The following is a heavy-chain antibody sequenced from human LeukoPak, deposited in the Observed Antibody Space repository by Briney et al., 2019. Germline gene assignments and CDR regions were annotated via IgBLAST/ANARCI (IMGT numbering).Heavy chain of an antibody. D-gene: IGHD5-12*01. J-gene: IGHJ4*02. V-gene: IGHV1-8*01. CDR2: MNPNSGNT. CDR3: ATYSGYAQ. Sequence: ASVKVSCKASGYTFTSYDINWVRQATGQGLEWMGWMNPNSGNTGYAQKFQGRVTISRNTSITTAYMELSGLTSEDTAVYYCATYSGYAQWGQGTLVTVSS. CDR1: GYTFTSYD.